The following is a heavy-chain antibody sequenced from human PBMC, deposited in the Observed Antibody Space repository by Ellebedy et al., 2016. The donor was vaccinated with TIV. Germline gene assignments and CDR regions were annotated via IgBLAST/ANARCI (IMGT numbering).Heavy chain of an antibody. CDR2: IWYDGSNT. CDR3: ARDPSSIAAAGRGDY. V-gene: IGHV3-33*01. CDR1: GSTFSSFG. J-gene: IGHJ4*02. Sequence: GGSLRLXXAASGSTFSSFGMHWVRQAPGKGLEWVAVIWYDGSNTDYGDSVKGRFTISRDNSKNTLFLQMNSLRAEDTAVYYCARDPSSIAAAGRGDYWGQGTLVTVCS. D-gene: IGHD6-13*01.